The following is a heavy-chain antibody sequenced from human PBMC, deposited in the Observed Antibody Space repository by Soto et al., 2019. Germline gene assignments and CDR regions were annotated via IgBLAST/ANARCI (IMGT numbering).Heavy chain of an antibody. Sequence: SETLSLTCTVSGASIRSSTFYWGWIRQPPGKGLESIANIYYDGGTYYNTSLKSRVTISVDTSKNQFSLKLSSVTAAYTAVYYCARRWGRTFDYWGQGTLVTVSS. J-gene: IGHJ4*02. CDR3: ARRWGRTFDY. V-gene: IGHV4-39*01. CDR1: GASIRSSTFY. CDR2: IYYDGGT. D-gene: IGHD7-27*01.